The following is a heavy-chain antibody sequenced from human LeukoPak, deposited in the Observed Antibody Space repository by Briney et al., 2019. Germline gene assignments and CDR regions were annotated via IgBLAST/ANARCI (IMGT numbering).Heavy chain of an antibody. V-gene: IGHV4-34*01. CDR1: GGSFSGYY. J-gene: IGHJ6*02. CDR3: ARHGYSSGRYSDYYYGMDV. D-gene: IGHD6-19*01. CDR2: ISYSGNT. Sequence: PSETLSLTCAVYGGSFSGYYWSWIRQPPGKGLEWVGTISYSGNTYYNPSLRSRVTISVDTSKTQYSLKLSSVTAADTAVYYCARHGYSSGRYSDYYYGMDVWGQGTTVTVSS.